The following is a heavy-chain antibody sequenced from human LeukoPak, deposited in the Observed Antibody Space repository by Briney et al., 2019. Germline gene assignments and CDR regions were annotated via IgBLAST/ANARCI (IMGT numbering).Heavy chain of an antibody. Sequence: GGSLRLSCAASGFTVSSYWMSWVRQAPGKGLEWVANIKEDGSEIYYVDSVKGRFTISRDNAKNSLHLQMNSLRGEDTAVYYCAREYSSSGAFDYWGQGTLVTVSS. CDR3: AREYSSSGAFDY. CDR1: GFTVSSYW. D-gene: IGHD6-6*01. CDR2: IKEDGSEI. V-gene: IGHV3-7*01. J-gene: IGHJ4*02.